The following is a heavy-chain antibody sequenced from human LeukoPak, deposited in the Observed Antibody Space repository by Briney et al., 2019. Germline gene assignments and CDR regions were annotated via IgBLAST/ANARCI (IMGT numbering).Heavy chain of an antibody. CDR3: ARVRITMVRGVILGAAFDI. D-gene: IGHD3-10*01. CDR1: GYTFTSYD. V-gene: IGHV1-8*01. Sequence: ASVKVSCKASGYTFTSYDINWVRQATGQGLAWMGWMNPNSGNTGYAQKFQGRVTMTRNTSISTAYMELSSLRSEDTAVYYCARVRITMVRGVILGAAFDIWGQGTMVTVSS. CDR2: MNPNSGNT. J-gene: IGHJ3*02.